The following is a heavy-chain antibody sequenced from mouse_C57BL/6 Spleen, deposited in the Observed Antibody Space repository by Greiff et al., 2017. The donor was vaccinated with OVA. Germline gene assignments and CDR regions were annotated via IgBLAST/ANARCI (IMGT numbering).Heavy chain of an antibody. V-gene: IGHV3-6*01. J-gene: IGHJ3*01. D-gene: IGHD2-5*01. CDR3: ARGNYSNHSFAY. CDR2: ISYDGSN. Sequence: DVKLQESGPGLVKPSQSLSLPCSVPGYSITSGYYWNWIRQFPGNKLEWMGYISYDGSNNYNPSLKNRISITRDTSKNQFFLKLNSVTTEDTATYYCARGNYSNHSFAYWGQGTLVTVSA. CDR1: GYSITSGYY.